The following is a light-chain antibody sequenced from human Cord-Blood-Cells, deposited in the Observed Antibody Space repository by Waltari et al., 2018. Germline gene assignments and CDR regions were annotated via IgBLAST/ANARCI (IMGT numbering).Light chain of an antibody. Sequence: DIQMTQSPCSLSASVGDRVTIPCRARQSISSYLNWNQQKPGKAPKPLIYAAYSWQSGVPSRCSGSGSGTDFTLTISSLQPEDVATYDGQQSYSTPGTFGQGTKVEMK. J-gene: IGKJ1*01. CDR1: QSISSY. CDR2: AAY. V-gene: IGKV1-39*01. CDR3: QQSYSTPGT.